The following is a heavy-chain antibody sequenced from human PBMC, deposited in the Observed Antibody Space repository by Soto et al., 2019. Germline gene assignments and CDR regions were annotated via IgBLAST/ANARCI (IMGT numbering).Heavy chain of an antibody. CDR2: IVPLPGTT. D-gene: IGHD6-19*01. J-gene: IGHJ3*01. CDR1: GGTFTKYA. CDR3: AGGVGCLGGSSGWPDYAFDV. V-gene: IGHV1-69*01. Sequence: QVQLVQSGAAVRKPGSSVKVSCKASGGTFTKYAITWVRQAPRQGLEWMGGIVPLPGTTNYAQKFRARVTISADESTSTAYLEVSSLRSEDTAVYYCAGGVGCLGGSSGWPDYAFDVWGQGTMVIVSS.